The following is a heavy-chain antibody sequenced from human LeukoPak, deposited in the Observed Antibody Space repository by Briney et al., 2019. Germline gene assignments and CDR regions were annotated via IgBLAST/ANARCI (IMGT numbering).Heavy chain of an antibody. V-gene: IGHV3-23*01. D-gene: IGHD2-15*01. CDR1: GFTFTNYA. Sequence: PGGSLRLSCAGSGFTFTNYAVSWVRQAPGKGLEWVSAITDTGGSTYHADSVEGRFTISRDNSKNTLYLQMNSLGAEDTAVYYCAKGSASARPYYFDHWGQGTLLTVSS. J-gene: IGHJ4*02. CDR2: ITDTGGST. CDR3: AKGSASARPYYFDH.